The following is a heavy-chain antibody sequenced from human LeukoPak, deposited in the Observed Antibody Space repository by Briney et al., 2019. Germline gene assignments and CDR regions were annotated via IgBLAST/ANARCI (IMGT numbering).Heavy chain of an antibody. V-gene: IGHV1-2*02. Sequence: ASVKVSCKASGHTFTGYYMHWVRQAPGQGLEWMGWINPNSGGTNYAQKFQGRVTMTGDTSISTAYMELSRLRSDDTAVYYCARDSQHYYDSSGYYYFDYWGQGTLVTVSS. D-gene: IGHD3-22*01. CDR2: INPNSGGT. CDR3: ARDSQHYYDSSGYYYFDY. J-gene: IGHJ4*02. CDR1: GHTFTGYY.